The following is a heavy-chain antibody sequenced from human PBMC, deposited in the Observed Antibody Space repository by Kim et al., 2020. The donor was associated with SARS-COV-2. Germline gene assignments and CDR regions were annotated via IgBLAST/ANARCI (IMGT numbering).Heavy chain of an antibody. CDR3: ARAYYGDYYYYYGMDV. CDR2: IYYSGST. CDR1: GGSISSYY. V-gene: IGHV4-59*13. D-gene: IGHD4-17*01. J-gene: IGHJ6*02. Sequence: SETLSLTCTVSGGSISSYYWSWIRQPPGKGLEWIGYIYYSGSTNYNPSLKSRVTISVDTSKNQFSLKLSSVTAADTAVYYCARAYYGDYYYYYGMDVLGQGTTVTVSS.